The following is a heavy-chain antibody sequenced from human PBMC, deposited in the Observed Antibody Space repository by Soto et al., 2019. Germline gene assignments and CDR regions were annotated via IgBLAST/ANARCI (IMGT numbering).Heavy chain of an antibody. J-gene: IGHJ5*02. Sequence: SQETSDEGCVDSAGSYWSSRFRQNPEKGLEWIGRIDPSDSQTYYSPSFRGHVTISATKSITTVFLQWSRLRASDTAMYYCARQIYDSDTGPDFRTYSASWGKGTPVTVSS. V-gene: IGHV5-10-1*01. CDR1: VDSAGSYW. CDR3: ARQIYDSDTGPDFRTYSAS. D-gene: IGHD3-22*01. CDR2: IDPSDSQT.